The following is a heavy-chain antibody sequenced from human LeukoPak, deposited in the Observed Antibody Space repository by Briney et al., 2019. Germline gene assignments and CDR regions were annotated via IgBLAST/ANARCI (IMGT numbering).Heavy chain of an antibody. J-gene: IGHJ4*02. CDR1: GFTFSSYW. D-gene: IGHD3-22*01. CDR2: IKQDGSEK. Sequence: GGSLRLSCAASGFTFSSYWMSWVRQAPGKGLEWVANIKQDGSEKHYVDSVKGRFTISRDNAKNSLYLQMNSLRAEDTAVYYCARYGGDSTGYYYGYFDYWGQGTLVTVSS. CDR3: ARYGGDSTGYYYGYFDY. V-gene: IGHV3-7*01.